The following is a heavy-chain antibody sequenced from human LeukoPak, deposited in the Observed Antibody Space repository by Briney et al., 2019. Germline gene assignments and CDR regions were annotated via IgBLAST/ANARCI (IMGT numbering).Heavy chain of an antibody. D-gene: IGHD6-19*01. CDR3: ARGYSSAFRLDDAFDI. CDR1: GYTFTSYY. J-gene: IGHJ3*02. Sequence: ASVKVSCKASGYTFTSYYMHWVRQAPGQGLEWMGIINPSGGSTSYAQKFQGRVTMTRDMSTSTVYMELSRLRSEDTAVYYCARGYSSAFRLDDAFDIWGQGTMVTVSS. CDR2: INPSGGST. V-gene: IGHV1-46*01.